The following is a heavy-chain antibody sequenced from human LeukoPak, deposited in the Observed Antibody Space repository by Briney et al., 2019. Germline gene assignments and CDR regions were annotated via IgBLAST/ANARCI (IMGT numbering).Heavy chain of an antibody. CDR3: ASHGSGSYYVDY. J-gene: IGHJ4*02. Sequence: PGGSLRLSCAASGFTFSSYSMSWVRQAPGKGLEWVSSISSSSSYIYYADSLKGRFTISRDNAKNSLYLQMNSLRAEDTAVYYCASHGSGSYYVDYWGQGTLVTVSS. D-gene: IGHD3-10*01. V-gene: IGHV3-21*01. CDR2: ISSSSSYI. CDR1: GFTFSSYS.